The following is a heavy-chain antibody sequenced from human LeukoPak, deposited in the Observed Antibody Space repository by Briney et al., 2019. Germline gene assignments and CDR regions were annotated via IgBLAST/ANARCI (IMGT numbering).Heavy chain of an antibody. Sequence: SETLSLTCSVSGDSISTYYWSWVRQPPGTGLEWIGNIYYSGSSYYNPSLKSRVTVSVDTAKNQFSLKLSSVTAADTAVYYCARQQYSTSSCDSWGQGTLVTV. CDR1: GDSISTYY. CDR3: ARQQYSTSSCDS. V-gene: IGHV4-59*01. CDR2: IYYSGSS. J-gene: IGHJ4*02. D-gene: IGHD6-6*01.